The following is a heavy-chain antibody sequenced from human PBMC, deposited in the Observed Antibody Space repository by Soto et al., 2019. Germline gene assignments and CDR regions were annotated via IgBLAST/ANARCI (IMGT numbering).Heavy chain of an antibody. CDR3: DREIIPLTTNWYFDL. CDR2: TYDSGST. V-gene: IGHV4-30-4*01. D-gene: IGHD4-17*01. CDR1: GGSISGGGYY. J-gene: IGHJ2*01. Sequence: QVQLQESGPGLVKPSETLSLTCTVSGGSISGGGYYWSWIRQPPGKGLEWIGYTYDSGSTYYNPSLKSQSSISVYTSKNPVSLRRTSVTAADTAVYYRDREIIPLTTNWYFDLWGRGTLVTVSS.